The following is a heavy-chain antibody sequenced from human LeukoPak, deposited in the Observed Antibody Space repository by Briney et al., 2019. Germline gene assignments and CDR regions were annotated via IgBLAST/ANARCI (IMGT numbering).Heavy chain of an antibody. CDR3: AKDGGWGSPGDYMDV. J-gene: IGHJ6*03. CDR2: ISGSGGGT. CDR1: GFTFSNYA. V-gene: IGHV3-23*01. Sequence: PGGSLRLSCAASGFTFSNYAMSWVRQAPGKGLEWVSAISGSGGGTYYADSVKGRFTLSRDNSKNTLYLQMNSLRVEDTAVYYCAKDGGWGSPGDYMDVWGKGTTVTVSS. D-gene: IGHD3-16*01.